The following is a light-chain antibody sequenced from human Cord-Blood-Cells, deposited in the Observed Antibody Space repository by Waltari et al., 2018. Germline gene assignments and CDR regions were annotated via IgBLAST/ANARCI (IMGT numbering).Light chain of an antibody. CDR3: SSYTSSSTWV. CDR2: DFS. Sequence: QSALTQPASVSGSPGQSITISCTGTSSDVGGYNYVSWYQQHPGKAPKLIIYDFSNRPSGVSNRFSGSKSGNTASLTISGLQAEDEADDYCSSYTSSSTWVFGGGTKLTVL. V-gene: IGLV2-14*01. J-gene: IGLJ3*02. CDR1: SSDVGGYNY.